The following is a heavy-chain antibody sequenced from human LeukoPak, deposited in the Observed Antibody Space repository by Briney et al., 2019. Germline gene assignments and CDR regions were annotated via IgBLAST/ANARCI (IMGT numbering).Heavy chain of an antibody. CDR3: ARTYCSGGDCFFPDT. J-gene: IGHJ3*02. CDR2: IFHSGNT. Sequence: PSGTLSLTCAVSGDSISSSNWWSWVRQPPGKGLEWIGEIFHSGNTNYNPSLKSRVTISVDKSKNQFSLSLTSVTAADTAVYHCARTYCSGGDCFFPDTWGQGTMVTVSS. V-gene: IGHV4-4*02. D-gene: IGHD2-21*02. CDR1: GDSISSSNW.